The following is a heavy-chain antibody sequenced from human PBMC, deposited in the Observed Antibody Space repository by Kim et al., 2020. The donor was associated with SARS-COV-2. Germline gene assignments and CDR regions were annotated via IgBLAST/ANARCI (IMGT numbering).Heavy chain of an antibody. V-gene: IGHV1-2*02. Sequence: ASVKVSCKASGYTFTGYYMHWVRQAPGQGLEWMGWINPNSGGTNYAQKFQGRVTMTRDTSISTAYMELSRLRSDDTAVYYCARFSPRNIVPFDYWGQGTLVTVSS. D-gene: IGHD6-6*01. J-gene: IGHJ4*02. CDR2: INPNSGGT. CDR3: ARFSPRNIVPFDY. CDR1: GYTFTGYY.